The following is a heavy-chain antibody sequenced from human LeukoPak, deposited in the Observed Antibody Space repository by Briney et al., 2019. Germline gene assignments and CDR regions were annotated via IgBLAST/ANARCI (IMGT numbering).Heavy chain of an antibody. V-gene: IGHV4-31*03. CDR3: ARDTTLGGYPNGFDY. CDR2: IYYSGST. Sequence: SETLSLTCTVSGGSISSGGYYWSWIRQHPGKGLEWIGYIYYSGSTYYNPSLKSRVTISIDTPKNQFSLELSSVTAADTAIYYCARDTTLGGYPNGFDYWGQGTLVTVSS. CDR1: GGSISSGGYY. J-gene: IGHJ4*02. D-gene: IGHD3-22*01.